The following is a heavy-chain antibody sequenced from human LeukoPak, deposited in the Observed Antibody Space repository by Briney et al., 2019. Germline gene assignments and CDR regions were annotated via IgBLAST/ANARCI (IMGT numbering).Heavy chain of an antibody. CDR3: ARDRYGDYDFDY. D-gene: IGHD4-17*01. J-gene: IGHJ4*02. CDR1: GFTFSSYS. Sequence: PGGSLRLSCAASGFTFSSYSMNWVRQAPGKALEWVSYISGSGSTIYYADFVKGRFAISRDNAKNTLYLQLISLTDEDTAVYYCARDRYGDYDFDYWGQGTLVTVSS. CDR2: ISGSGSTI. V-gene: IGHV3-48*02.